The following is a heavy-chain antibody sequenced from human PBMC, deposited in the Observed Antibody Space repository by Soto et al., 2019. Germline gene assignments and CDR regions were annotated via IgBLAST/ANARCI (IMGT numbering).Heavy chain of an antibody. CDR1: GGSLSGYY. J-gene: IGHJ4*02. CDR3: ARSPKYYYGSGSYYTTQDY. D-gene: IGHD3-10*01. Sequence: SETMSLTCAVYGGSLSGYYWSWIRPPPGKGLEWIGEINHSGSTNYNPSLKSRVTISVDKSKNQFSLKLSSVTAADTAVYYCARSPKYYYGSGSYYTTQDYWGQGTLVTVSS. CDR2: INHSGST. V-gene: IGHV4-34*01.